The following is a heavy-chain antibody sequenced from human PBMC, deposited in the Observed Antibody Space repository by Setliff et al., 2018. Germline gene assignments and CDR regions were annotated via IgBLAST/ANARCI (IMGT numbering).Heavy chain of an antibody. CDR3: ARGSGSFLYFQH. D-gene: IGHD6-13*01. J-gene: IGHJ1*01. Sequence: SETLSLTCTVSGGSINSGSYYWSWIRQPAGKGLEWIGRIYTSGSTNYKPSLKSRVTISLDTSKNQFSLNLTSVTAADTAVYYCARGSGSFLYFQHWGQGTLVTVSS. CDR1: GGSINSGSYY. CDR2: IYTSGST. V-gene: IGHV4-61*02.